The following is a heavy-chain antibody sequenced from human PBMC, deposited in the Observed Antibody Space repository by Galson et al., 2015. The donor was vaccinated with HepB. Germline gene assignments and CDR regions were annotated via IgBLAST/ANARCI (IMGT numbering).Heavy chain of an antibody. V-gene: IGHV3-73*01. D-gene: IGHD6-13*01. J-gene: IGHJ4*02. CDR1: GFTFSGSA. CDR3: VRSGDFSGYSSR. CDR2: IRSKATNYAA. Sequence: SLRLSCAASGFTFSGSAIHWVRQASGGGPEWIGHIRSKATNYAALYVPSLKGRFTISRDDSKNMAYLHMRNLKTDDTAVYYCVRSGDFSGYSSRWGQGTLVTVSS.